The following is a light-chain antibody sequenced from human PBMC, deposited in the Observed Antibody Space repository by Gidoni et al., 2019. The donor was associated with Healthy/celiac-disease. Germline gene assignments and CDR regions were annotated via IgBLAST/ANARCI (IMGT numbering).Light chain of an antibody. Sequence: EIVLTQSPATLSLSPGERATLSCRASQSVSSYLAWYQQTPGQAPRLLIYDASNRATGIPARFSGSGSGTDFTLTISSLEPEDFAVYYCQQRSNWPPTVTFGGGTKVEIK. V-gene: IGKV3-11*01. J-gene: IGKJ4*01. CDR1: QSVSSY. CDR2: DAS. CDR3: QQRSNWPPTVT.